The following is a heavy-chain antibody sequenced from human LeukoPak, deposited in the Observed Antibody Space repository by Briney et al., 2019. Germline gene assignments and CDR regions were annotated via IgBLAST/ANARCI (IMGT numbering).Heavy chain of an antibody. D-gene: IGHD2-21*02. CDR2: IDDSGST. V-gene: IGHV4-30-4*01. J-gene: IGHJ4*02. CDR3: ARATAAYCGGDCYSGGVHYQLDY. CDR1: GGSISSGDYY. Sequence: PSETLSLTCTVSGGSISSGDYYWSCIRQPPGKGLEWIGYIDDSGSTYYNPSLKSRVTISVDTSKNQFSLKLSSVTAADTAVYYCARATAAYCGGDCYSGGVHYQLDYWGQGTLVTVSS.